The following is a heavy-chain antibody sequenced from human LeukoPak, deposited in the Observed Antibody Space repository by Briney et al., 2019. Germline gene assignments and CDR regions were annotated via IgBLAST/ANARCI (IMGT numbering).Heavy chain of an antibody. CDR3: ASCSFRGGSLDY. CDR1: GFTVSSNY. D-gene: IGHD3-10*01. V-gene: IGHV3-53*01. CDR2: IYSGGST. J-gene: IGHJ4*02. Sequence: GGSLRLSCAASGFTVSSNYMSWVRQAPGKGLEWVSVIYSGGSTYYADSVKGRFTISRDNSKNTLYLQMNSLRAEDTAVYYWASCSFRGGSLDYWGQGTLVTVSS.